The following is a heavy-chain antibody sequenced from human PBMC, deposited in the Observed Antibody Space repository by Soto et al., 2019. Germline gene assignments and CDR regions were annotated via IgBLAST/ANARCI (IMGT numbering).Heavy chain of an antibody. D-gene: IGHD5-12*01. CDR2: ISSYNGDT. J-gene: IGHJ6*02. CDR3: AREGVATYYYYGMDV. V-gene: IGHV1-18*01. CDR1: GYTFTRSG. Sequence: QVQLVQSGAEVKKPGASVKVSCKASGYTFTRSGISWVRQAPGQGPEWMGWISSYNGDTNYAQTFQGRVTMTTDTPTSTAYMELRTLISDDTAVYYCAREGVATYYYYGMDVWVQGTPVTVSS.